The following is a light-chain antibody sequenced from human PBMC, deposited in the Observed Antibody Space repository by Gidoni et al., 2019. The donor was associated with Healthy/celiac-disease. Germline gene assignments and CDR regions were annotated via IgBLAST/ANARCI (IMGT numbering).Light chain of an antibody. CDR2: AAS. J-gene: IGKJ2*01. Sequence: DIQMTQSPSSLSASVGDRVNITCRASQSIYSYVNWYQQKPGKAPKLLIYAASSLQSGVPSRFSGSGSGTDFTLTISSLQPEDFATYYCQQSYSSPYTFGQGTKLEIK. CDR3: QQSYSSPYT. CDR1: QSIYSY. V-gene: IGKV1-39*01.